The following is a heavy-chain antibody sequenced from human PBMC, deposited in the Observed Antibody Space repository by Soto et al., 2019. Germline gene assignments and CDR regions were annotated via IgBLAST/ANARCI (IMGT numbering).Heavy chain of an antibody. CDR3: ARENSYFDY. J-gene: IGHJ4*02. Sequence: QIQLLQSGAEVKKPGASVKVTCKASGYTFRNFGISWVRQAPGQGLEWMGWISAYNANANYVQKFQGRLTMTADTSTSTAYMEPRSLRSDDTAVYYCARENSYFDYWGQGTLVTVSS. CDR1: GYTFRNFG. CDR2: ISAYNANA. V-gene: IGHV1-18*01.